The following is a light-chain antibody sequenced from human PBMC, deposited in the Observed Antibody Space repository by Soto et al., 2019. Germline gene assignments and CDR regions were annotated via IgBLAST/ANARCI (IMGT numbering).Light chain of an antibody. CDR1: QSVGSN. CDR2: GAS. Sequence: EIVMTQSPATLSVSPGERATLSCRASQSVGSNLAWYQQKPGQAPRLLIYGASTRATGIPARFSGSGSGTEFTLTISSLQSEDFAIYYCQQRSNWPPWTFGQGTKVEIK. CDR3: QQRSNWPPWT. J-gene: IGKJ1*01. V-gene: IGKV3-15*01.